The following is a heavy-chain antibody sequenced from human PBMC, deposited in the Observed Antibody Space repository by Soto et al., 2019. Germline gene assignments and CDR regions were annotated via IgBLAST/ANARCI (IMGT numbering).Heavy chain of an antibody. CDR3: ARGILLWLGEPHHFDY. Sequence: SETLSLTCTVSGGSISSGGYYWSWIRQHPGKGLEWIGYIYYSGSTYYNPSLKSRVTISVDTSKNQFSLKLSSVTAADTAVYYCARGILLWLGEPHHFDYWGQGTLVTVSS. D-gene: IGHD3-10*01. V-gene: IGHV4-31*03. CDR1: GGSISSGGYY. J-gene: IGHJ4*02. CDR2: IYYSGST.